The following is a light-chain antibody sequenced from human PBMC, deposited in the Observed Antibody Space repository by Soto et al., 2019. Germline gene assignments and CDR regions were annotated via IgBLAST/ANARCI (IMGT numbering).Light chain of an antibody. V-gene: IGKV3-11*01. Sequence: ELVLTQSPATLSLSPGERATLSCRASQSVSSYLVWYQQKPGQAPRLLIYDASNRATGIPARFSGSGSGTDFTLTISSLEPEDFAVYYCQQRTNWPLTFGGGTKVEIK. CDR1: QSVSSY. J-gene: IGKJ4*01. CDR3: QQRTNWPLT. CDR2: DAS.